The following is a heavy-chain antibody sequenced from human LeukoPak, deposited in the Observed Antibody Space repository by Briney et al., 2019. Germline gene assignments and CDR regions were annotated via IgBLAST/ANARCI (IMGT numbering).Heavy chain of an antibody. Sequence: SETLSLTCAVSGGSLSRSTYCWGWIRQPPGKGLEWIGTIYYSGSTFYNPSLKSRVTISVDTSKNQFSLKLSSVTAADTAVYYCARGSRSGGSCYSPHSDFFRRKNWFDPWGQGTLVTVSS. CDR3: ARGSRSGGSCYSPHSDFFRRKNWFDP. D-gene: IGHD2-15*01. CDR2: IYYSGST. CDR1: GGSLSRSTYC. J-gene: IGHJ5*02. V-gene: IGHV4-39*07.